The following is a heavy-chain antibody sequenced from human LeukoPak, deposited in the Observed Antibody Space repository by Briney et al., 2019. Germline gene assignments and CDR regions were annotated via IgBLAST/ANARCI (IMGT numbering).Heavy chain of an antibody. CDR2: ISAYNGNT. V-gene: IGHV1-18*01. CDR3: ARDRWGHGYLIPPTEYNWFDP. CDR1: GYTFTSYG. D-gene: IGHD3-16*02. Sequence: ASVKVSCKASGYTFTSYGISWLRQAPGQGLEWMGWISAYNGNTNYAQKLQGRVTITADKSTSTAYMELSSLRSEDTAVYYCARDRWGHGYLIPPTEYNWFDPWGQGTLVTVSS. J-gene: IGHJ5*02.